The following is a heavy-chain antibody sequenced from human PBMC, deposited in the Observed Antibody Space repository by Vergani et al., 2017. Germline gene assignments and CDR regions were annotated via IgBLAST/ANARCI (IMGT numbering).Heavy chain of an antibody. CDR2: MNPNSGNT. D-gene: IGHD1-7*01. J-gene: IGHJ4*02. CDR3: ARGRNFIDY. CDR1: GYIFTSDD. V-gene: IGHV1-8*01. Sequence: QVQLVQSGAEVKKPGASVRVSCKAFGYIFTSDDIDWVRQATGQGLEWMGWMNPNSGNTGYGQRFQGRVTITRDTSISTAYLELSSLRSEDTAVYYCARGRNFIDYWGQGTLVTVSS.